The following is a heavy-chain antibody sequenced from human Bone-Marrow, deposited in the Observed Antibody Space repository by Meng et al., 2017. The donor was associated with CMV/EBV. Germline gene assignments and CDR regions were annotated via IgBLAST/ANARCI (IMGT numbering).Heavy chain of an antibody. CDR3: ARGRYSSSWFDY. V-gene: IGHV4-34*01. CDR1: GGSFSGYY. J-gene: IGHJ4*02. CDR2: INHSGST. Sequence: AETLSLTCTVFGGSFSGYYWSWIRQPPGKGLDGIGEINHSGSTNYNPSLKSRVTISVDTSKKQFSLNLSSVTAADTAVYYCARGRYSSSWFDYWGQGTLVTVSS. D-gene: IGHD6-6*01.